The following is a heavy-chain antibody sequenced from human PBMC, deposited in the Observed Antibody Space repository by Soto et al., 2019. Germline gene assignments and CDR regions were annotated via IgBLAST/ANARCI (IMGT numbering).Heavy chain of an antibody. CDR3: ATFMVPASRLTDFDY. CDR2: IYYNGHA. CDR1: GGSINTNNYY. Sequence: ASETLSLTCTVSGGSINTNNYYWGWIRQSPGQGLEWIGSIYYNGHATYNPSLKGRVTVSQDMSKNQFFLRLTSMTAADTAISYCATFMVPASRLTDFDYWGQGTLVTV. V-gene: IGHV4-39*01. D-gene: IGHD2-21*02. J-gene: IGHJ4*02.